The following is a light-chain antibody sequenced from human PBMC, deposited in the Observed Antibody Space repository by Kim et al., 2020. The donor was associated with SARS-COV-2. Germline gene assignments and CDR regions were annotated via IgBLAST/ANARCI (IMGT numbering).Light chain of an antibody. J-gene: IGKJ5*01. CDR2: AAS. CDR1: QDLSTW. CDR3: LQYNDYPIT. Sequence: DIQMTQSPSSLSASIGDRVTITCRASQDLSTWVAWFQQKPGKAPQCLIYAASTLQSGVPSRFSGSGSGTHFSLTISSLQPEDFATYYCLQYNDYPITFGQGTRLEIK. V-gene: IGKV1D-16*01.